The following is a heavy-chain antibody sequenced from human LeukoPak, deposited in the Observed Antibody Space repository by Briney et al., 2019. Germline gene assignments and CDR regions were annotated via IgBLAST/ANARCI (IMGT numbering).Heavy chain of an antibody. CDR2: IYSDGGT. J-gene: IGHJ4*02. D-gene: IGHD6-19*01. V-gene: IGHV3-53*01. CDR1: GFTVSNNY. CDR3: ARDSNGPAF. Sequence: GGSLRLSCAASGFTVSNNYMSWVRQAPGKGLEWVSVIYSDGGTFYSDSAKGRFTISRDYSKNTLYLQMRSLRADDPAVYYCARDSNGPAFWGQGTLVTVSS.